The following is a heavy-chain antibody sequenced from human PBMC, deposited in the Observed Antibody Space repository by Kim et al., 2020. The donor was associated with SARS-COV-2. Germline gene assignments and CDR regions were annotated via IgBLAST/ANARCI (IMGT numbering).Heavy chain of an antibody. CDR2: ISSSGTNT. CDR1: GFTFSSYG. Sequence: GGSLRLSCAASGFTFSSYGMNWVRQAPGKGLEWVSPISSSGTNTYYADSVKGRFTISRDNAKNSLYLQMNSLRAEDTALYYCARGGSPTPFYFDYWG. J-gene: IGHJ4*01. D-gene: IGHD2-15*01. V-gene: IGHV3-21*01. CDR3: ARGGSPTPFYFDY.